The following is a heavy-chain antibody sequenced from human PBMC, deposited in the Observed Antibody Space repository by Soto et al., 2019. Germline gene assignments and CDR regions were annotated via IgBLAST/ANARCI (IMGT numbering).Heavy chain of an antibody. J-gene: IGHJ4*02. D-gene: IGHD4-17*01. CDR3: AREKTTVTTCIDY. CDR1: GYSISSGYY. V-gene: IGHV4-38-2*02. CDR2: IYHSGST. Sequence: SETLSLTCAVSGYSISSGYYWGWLRPPPGKGLEWIGSIYHSGSTYYNPSLKSRVTISVDTSKNQFSRKLSSVTAADTAVYYCAREKTTVTTCIDYWGQGTLVTVS.